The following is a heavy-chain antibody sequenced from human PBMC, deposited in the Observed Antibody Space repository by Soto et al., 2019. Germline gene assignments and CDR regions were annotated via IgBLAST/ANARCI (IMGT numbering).Heavy chain of an antibody. D-gene: IGHD6-6*01. CDR3: ARESSSPNYYYYGMDV. V-gene: IGHV1-69*01. CDR1: GGTFSSYA. Sequence: QVQLVQSGAEVKKPGSSVKVSCRASGGTFSSYAVSWVRQAPGQGLEWMGVIIPLLNTPKYVQKFQGRVTITADASATTAYMELSILRSEDTAVYYCARESSSPNYYYYGMDVWGQGTTVTVSS. J-gene: IGHJ6*02. CDR2: IIPLLNTP.